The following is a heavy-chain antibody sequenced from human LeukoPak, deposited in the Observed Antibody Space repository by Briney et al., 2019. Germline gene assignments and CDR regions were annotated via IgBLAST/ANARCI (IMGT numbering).Heavy chain of an antibody. V-gene: IGHV1-69*06. CDR1: GGTFISYA. Sequence: ASVKVSCKASGGTFISYAISWVRQAPGQGLEWMGGIIPIFGTANYAQKFQGRVTITEDKSTSTAYMELSSLRSEDTAVYYSARAHDNWGIDYWGQGTLVTVSS. D-gene: IGHD7-27*01. J-gene: IGHJ4*02. CDR3: ARAHDNWGIDY. CDR2: IIPIFGTA.